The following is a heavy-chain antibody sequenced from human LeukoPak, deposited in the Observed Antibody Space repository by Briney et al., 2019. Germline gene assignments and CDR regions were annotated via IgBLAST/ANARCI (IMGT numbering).Heavy chain of an antibody. CDR2: IYYRGST. Sequence: SAAPPLPCPVFGDSISSSRYYWGWIRQPPGKGLEWIGRIYYRGSTYYHPSLRSRVTISVLTSKNQLSLKLSSVTAADTAVYYCARGIIAKYYYDSSAKNWFDPWGQGTLVTVSS. J-gene: IGHJ5*02. D-gene: IGHD3-22*01. CDR3: ARGIIAKYYYDSSAKNWFDP. V-gene: IGHV4-39*07. CDR1: GDSISSSRYY.